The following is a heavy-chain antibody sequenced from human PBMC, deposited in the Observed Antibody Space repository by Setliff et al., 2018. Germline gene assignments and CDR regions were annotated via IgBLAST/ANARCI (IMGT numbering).Heavy chain of an antibody. Sequence: ETLSLTCTVSGDSISAASIMAWIRQPPGKGLEFIGYVYYSGAAKYDPSLKSRVTMSVDTSKTQFSLKLNSMTTADTAVYYCARGGTYRYFDYWGQGTLVTVSS. CDR3: ARGGTYRYFDY. V-gene: IGHV4-59*01. CDR2: VYYSGAA. J-gene: IGHJ4*02. CDR1: GDSISAAS.